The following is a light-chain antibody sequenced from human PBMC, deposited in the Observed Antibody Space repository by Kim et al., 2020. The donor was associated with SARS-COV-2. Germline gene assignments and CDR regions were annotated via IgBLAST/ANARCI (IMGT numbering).Light chain of an antibody. CDR1: QSISNV. CDR2: SAS. CDR3: QQYYDWPPWT. Sequence: EIVMTQSPATLSVSPGERATLFCRASQSISNVLAWYQQKPGQAPRLLIYSASTRATGIPARFSGSGSGTDFTLTISSLQSEDIALYYCQQYYDWPPWTFGQGTKVDIK. V-gene: IGKV3-15*01. J-gene: IGKJ1*01.